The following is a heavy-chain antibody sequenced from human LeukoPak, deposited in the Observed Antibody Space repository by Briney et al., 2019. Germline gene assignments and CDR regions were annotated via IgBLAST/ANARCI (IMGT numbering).Heavy chain of an antibody. CDR2: IYHSGST. Sequence: PSETLSLTCAVSGGSISSGGYSWSWLRQPPGKGLEWIGYIYHSGSTYYNPSLKSRVTISVDRSKNQFSLKLSSVTAADTAVYYCARRGRVTVTNWGQGTLVTVSS. D-gene: IGHD4-17*01. CDR1: GGSISSGGYS. J-gene: IGHJ4*02. V-gene: IGHV4-30-2*02. CDR3: ARRGRVTVTN.